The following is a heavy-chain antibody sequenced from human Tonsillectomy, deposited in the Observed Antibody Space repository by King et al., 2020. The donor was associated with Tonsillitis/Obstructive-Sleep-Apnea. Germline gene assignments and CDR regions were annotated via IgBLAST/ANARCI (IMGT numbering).Heavy chain of an antibody. Sequence: VQLQESGPGLVKPSETLSLTCTVSGGSISSYYWSWIRQPPGKGLEWIGHFYYSDSTKYNPSLKSRVTISVDTSKNQFSLKLSAVTAGDSAGYYCARSPLWWRASHTSCQKFDLWGRGTLVTVSS. J-gene: IGHJ2*01. D-gene: IGHD2-2*01. CDR2: FYYSDST. CDR3: ARSPLWWRASHTSCQKFDL. CDR1: GGSISSYY. V-gene: IGHV4-59*01.